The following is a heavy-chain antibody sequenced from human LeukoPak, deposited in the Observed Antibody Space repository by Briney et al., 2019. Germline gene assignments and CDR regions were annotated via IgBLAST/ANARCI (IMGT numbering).Heavy chain of an antibody. CDR1: GYNFTNYW. D-gene: IGHD3-10*01. CDR2: TYPGDSDT. Sequence: GESLKISCKGSGYNFTNYWIGWVRQMPGKGLECMGITYPGDSDTRYSPSFQGQVTISADKSISTAYLQWSSLKASDTAMYYCARRGFGELLFWFDPWGQGTLVTVSS. V-gene: IGHV5-51*01. CDR3: ARRGFGELLFWFDP. J-gene: IGHJ5*02.